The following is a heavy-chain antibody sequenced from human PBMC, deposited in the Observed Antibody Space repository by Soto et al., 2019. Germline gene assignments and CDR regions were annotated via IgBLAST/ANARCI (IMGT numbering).Heavy chain of an antibody. J-gene: IGHJ6*02. CDR3: ARQGYDFWSGYYIDYYHYGMDV. CDR1: GGSISSSSYY. D-gene: IGHD3-3*01. CDR2: IYYSGST. V-gene: IGHV4-39*01. Sequence: SETLSLTCTVSGGSISSSSYYWGWIRQPPGKGLEWIGSIYYSGSTYYNPSLKSRVTISVDTSKNQFSLKLSSVTAADTAVYYCARQGYDFWSGYYIDYYHYGMDVWGQGTTVTVSS.